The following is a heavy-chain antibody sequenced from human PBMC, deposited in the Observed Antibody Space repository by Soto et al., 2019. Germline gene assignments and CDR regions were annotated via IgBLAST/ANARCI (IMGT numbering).Heavy chain of an antibody. V-gene: IGHV3-48*02. CDR2: ISRGGDVI. CDR3: ARDKADSSCISTSCFSPLDY. J-gene: IGHJ4*02. Sequence: DVRLVESGGGLVQPGGSLRLSCVGSGFTFSGHSMNWVRQTPGKGLEWVSYISRGGDVIHYADSVRGRFTSSRDNAKSSLFLQMNSLSDDDTAIYYCARDKADSSCISTSCFSPLDYWGRGTLVTVSS. D-gene: IGHD2-2*01. CDR1: GFTFSGHS.